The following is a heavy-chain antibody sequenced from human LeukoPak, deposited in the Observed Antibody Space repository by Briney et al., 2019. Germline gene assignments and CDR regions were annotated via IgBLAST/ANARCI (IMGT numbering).Heavy chain of an antibody. Sequence: PGGSLRLSCAASGFTFSSYGMHWVRQAPGKGLEWVAVIWYDGSNKYYADSVKGRFTNSRDNSKNTLYLQMNSLRAEDTAVYYCARVSSSGYYADYWGQGTLVTVSS. D-gene: IGHD3-22*01. J-gene: IGHJ4*02. V-gene: IGHV3-33*01. CDR1: GFTFSSYG. CDR2: IWYDGSNK. CDR3: ARVSSSGYYADY.